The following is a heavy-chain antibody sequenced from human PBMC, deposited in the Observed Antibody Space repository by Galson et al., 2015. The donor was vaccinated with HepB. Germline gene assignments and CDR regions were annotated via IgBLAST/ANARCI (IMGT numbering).Heavy chain of an antibody. CDR2: ISSSTGNI. CDR1: GFTSNIYA. D-gene: IGHD6-19*01. V-gene: IGHV3-23*01. Sequence: SLRLSCAAPGFTSNIYAMNWVRQAPGKGPEWVSGISSSTGNIYCADSVKGRFTISRDNSKNTLHLQMDSLRAEDTAVYYCANSGLLSWGRGTLVTVSS. CDR3: ANSGLLS. J-gene: IGHJ5*02.